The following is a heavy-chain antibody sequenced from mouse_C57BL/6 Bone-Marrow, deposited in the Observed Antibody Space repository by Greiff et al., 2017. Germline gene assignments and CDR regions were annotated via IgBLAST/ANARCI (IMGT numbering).Heavy chain of an antibody. J-gene: IGHJ2*01. V-gene: IGHV5-17*01. D-gene: IGHD2-10*02. Sequence: EVQLVESGGGLVKPGGSLKLSCAASGFTFSDYGMHWVRQAPEKGLEWVAYISSGSSTIYYADTVKGRFPISRDNAKNTLFLQMTSLRSEDTAMYYCARQEYGNFYYFDYWGQGTTLTVSS. CDR1: GFTFSDYG. CDR3: ARQEYGNFYYFDY. CDR2: ISSGSSTI.